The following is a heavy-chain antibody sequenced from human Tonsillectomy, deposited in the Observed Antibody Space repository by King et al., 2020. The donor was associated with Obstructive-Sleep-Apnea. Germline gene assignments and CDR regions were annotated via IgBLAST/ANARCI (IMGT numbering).Heavy chain of an antibody. D-gene: IGHD6-19*01. CDR1: GFSFSSYD. CDR3: VNEGRQWLVHH. CDR2: IQYDGSNK. V-gene: IGHV3-30*02. Sequence: VQLVESGGGVVQPGRSLRLTCAASGFSFSSYDMHWVCQAPGKGLEWVAFIQYDGSNKYYADYVKGRFTISRDNSKNTLYLQMSSLRADDTAVYYCVNEGRQWLVHHWGQGTLVTVSS. J-gene: IGHJ4*02.